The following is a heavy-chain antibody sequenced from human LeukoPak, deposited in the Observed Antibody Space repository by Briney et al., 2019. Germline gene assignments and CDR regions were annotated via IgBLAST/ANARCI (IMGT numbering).Heavy chain of an antibody. CDR3: ARELREHGVFDI. CDR2: IYSDGST. J-gene: IGHJ3*02. D-gene: IGHD1-26*01. Sequence: GGPLRLSCAASRFTVSSNYMSWARQAPGKGLEWVSEIYSDGSTYYAASVKGRFSISRDNSKNTVYLQMSSLRAEDTAIYYCARELREHGVFDIWGQGTMVTVSS. CDR1: RFTVSSNY. V-gene: IGHV3-53*01.